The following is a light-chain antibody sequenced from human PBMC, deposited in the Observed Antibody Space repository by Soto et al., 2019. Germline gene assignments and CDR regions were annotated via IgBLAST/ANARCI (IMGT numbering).Light chain of an antibody. CDR3: QQYETFSGT. CDR2: GAS. J-gene: IGKJ1*01. Sequence: EIVMTQSPATLSVSPGARATLSCRASQSVGSDLVWYRQKPGQAPRLLIYGASNRATGVPSRFSGSGSGTKFTLTIASLQPDDFATYYCQQYETFSGTFGPGTKVDIK. CDR1: QSVGSD. V-gene: IGKV3-15*01.